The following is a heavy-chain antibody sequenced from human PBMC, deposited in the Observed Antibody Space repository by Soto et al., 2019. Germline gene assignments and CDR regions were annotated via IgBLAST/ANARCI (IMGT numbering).Heavy chain of an antibody. Sequence: PSETKSLTCPVSGGSISSYYLSWIRQPPGKGLEWIGYIYYSGSTNYNPSLKSRVTISVDTSKNQFSLKLSSVTAADTAVYYCAVGGGPKSGMDVWGQGTTVTVSS. CDR1: GGSISSYY. D-gene: IGHD3-16*01. CDR3: AVGGGPKSGMDV. CDR2: IYYSGST. J-gene: IGHJ6*02. V-gene: IGHV4-59*01.